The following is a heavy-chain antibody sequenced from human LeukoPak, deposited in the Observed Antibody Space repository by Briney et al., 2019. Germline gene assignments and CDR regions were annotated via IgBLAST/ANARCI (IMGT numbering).Heavy chain of an antibody. CDR1: GGSFSGYY. J-gene: IGHJ5*02. D-gene: IGHD1-26*01. CDR2: IYYSGST. V-gene: IGHV4-59*01. CDR3: ARVGRYSRTLVS. Sequence: SETLSLTCAVYGGSFSGYYWSWIRQPPGKGLEWIGYIYYSGSTNYNPSLKSRVTISVDTSKNQFSLKLSSVTAADTAVYYCARVGRYSRTLVSWGQGTLVTVSS.